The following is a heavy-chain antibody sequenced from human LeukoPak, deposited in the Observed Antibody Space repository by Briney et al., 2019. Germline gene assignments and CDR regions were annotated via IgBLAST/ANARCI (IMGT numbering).Heavy chain of an antibody. CDR1: EFTFSSYA. V-gene: IGHV3-30*18. J-gene: IGHJ4*02. CDR2: ISYDGSNK. CDR3: AKRGDSGSYLYFAN. D-gene: IGHD3-10*01. Sequence: PGGSLRLSCAASEFTFSSYAMHWVRQAPGKGLEWVAVISYDGSNKYYADSVKGRFTISRDNSKNTLYLQMNSLRGDDTAVYYCAKRGDSGSYLYFANWDQGTLVSVSS.